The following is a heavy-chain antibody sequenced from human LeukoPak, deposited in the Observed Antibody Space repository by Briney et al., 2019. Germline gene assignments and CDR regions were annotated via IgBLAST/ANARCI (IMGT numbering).Heavy chain of an antibody. Sequence: GGSLRLSCAASGFTVSSNYMSWVRQAPGKGLEWVSIIYTGGSTYYADSVKGRFTISRDNSKNTLYLQMNYLRAEDTAVYYCASRGFYDSSGYYFYWGRGTLVTVSS. D-gene: IGHD3-22*01. CDR1: GFTVSSNY. V-gene: IGHV3-53*01. CDR2: IYTGGST. J-gene: IGHJ4*02. CDR3: ASRGFYDSSGYYFY.